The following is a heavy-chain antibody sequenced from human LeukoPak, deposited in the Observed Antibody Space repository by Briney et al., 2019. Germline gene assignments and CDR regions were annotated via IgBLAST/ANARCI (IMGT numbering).Heavy chain of an antibody. CDR2: ISAYNGNT. D-gene: IGHD4-23*01. V-gene: IGHV1-18*01. CDR1: GYTFTTYG. Sequence: ASVKVSCKASGYTFTTYGFTWVRQAPGQGLEWMGWISAYNGNTHYAQELQGRVTMTTDTSTSTAYMELRSLTSDDTAMYYCARDPRYGGNGGAFDIWGQGAMVTVSS. J-gene: IGHJ3*02. CDR3: ARDPRYGGNGGAFDI.